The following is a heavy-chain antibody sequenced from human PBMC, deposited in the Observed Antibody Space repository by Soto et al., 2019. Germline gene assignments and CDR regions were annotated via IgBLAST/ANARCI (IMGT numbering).Heavy chain of an antibody. CDR1: GYTFTGYY. D-gene: IGHD2-2*02. V-gene: IGHV1-2*02. CDR2: INPNSGGT. CDR3: ARVMWSYCSSTSCYTYGMDV. J-gene: IGHJ6*02. Sequence: GASVKVSCKASGYTFTGYYMHWVRQAPGRGLEWMGWINPNSGGTNYAQKFQGRVTMTRDTSISTAYMELSRLRSDDTAVYYCARVMWSYCSSTSCYTYGMDVWGQGTTVTVSS.